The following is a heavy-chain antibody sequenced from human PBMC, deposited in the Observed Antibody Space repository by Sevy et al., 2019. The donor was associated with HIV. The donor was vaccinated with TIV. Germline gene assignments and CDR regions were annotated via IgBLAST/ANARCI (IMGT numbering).Heavy chain of an antibody. Sequence: SETLSLTCTVSGGSISSGGYYWSWIRQHPGKGLEWIGYIYYSGSTYYNPSLESRVTISVDTSKNQFSLKLSSVTAADTAVYYCARSLYYYDSSGYRPYYFDYWGQGTLVTVSS. D-gene: IGHD3-22*01. V-gene: IGHV4-31*03. J-gene: IGHJ4*02. CDR1: GGSISSGGYY. CDR3: ARSLYYYDSSGYRPYYFDY. CDR2: IYYSGST.